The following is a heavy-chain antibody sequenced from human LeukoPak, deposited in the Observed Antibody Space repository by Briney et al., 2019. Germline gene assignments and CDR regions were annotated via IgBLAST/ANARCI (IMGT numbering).Heavy chain of an antibody. CDR1: GGSISSSSYY. V-gene: IGHV4-39*07. CDR3: ARCAYYDFWSGYYGHGVWFDP. J-gene: IGHJ5*02. Sequence: PSETLSLTCTVSGGSISSSSYYWGWIRPPPGKGLEWIGSIYYSGSTNYNPSLKSRVPMSLDTSKNQLSLKLSPVTAADTAVYYCARCAYYDFWSGYYGHGVWFDPWGQGTLVTVSS. CDR2: IYYSGST. D-gene: IGHD3-3*01.